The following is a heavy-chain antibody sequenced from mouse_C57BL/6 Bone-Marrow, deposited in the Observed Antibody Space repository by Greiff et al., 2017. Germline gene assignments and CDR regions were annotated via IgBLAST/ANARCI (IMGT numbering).Heavy chain of an antibody. J-gene: IGHJ2*01. Sequence: QVQLQQSGAELVRPGTSVKMSCKASGYTFTNYWIGWAKQRPGHGLEWVGDIYPGGGYTNYNEKFKGKATLTADKSSSTAYMQFSNLTSEDSAIDYCARGLLPLRGYLDYWGQGTTLTVSS. CDR2: IYPGGGYT. CDR1: GYTFTNYW. D-gene: IGHD3-1*01. V-gene: IGHV1-63*01. CDR3: ARGLLPLRGYLDY.